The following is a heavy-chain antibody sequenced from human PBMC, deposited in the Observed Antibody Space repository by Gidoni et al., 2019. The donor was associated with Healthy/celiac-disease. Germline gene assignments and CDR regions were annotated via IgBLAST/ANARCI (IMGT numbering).Heavy chain of an antibody. CDR2: INPNSGGT. Sequence: QVQLVQSGAEVKKPGASVKVACKASGYTFTGYYMHWVRQAPGQGLEWMRWINPNSGGTNYAQKFQGRVTMTRDTSISTAYMELSRLRSDDTAVYYCASPLKGRIQLWLVPDYYYGMDVWGQGTTVTVSS. CDR1: GYTFTGYY. V-gene: IGHV1-2*02. J-gene: IGHJ6*02. CDR3: ASPLKGRIQLWLVPDYYYGMDV. D-gene: IGHD5-18*01.